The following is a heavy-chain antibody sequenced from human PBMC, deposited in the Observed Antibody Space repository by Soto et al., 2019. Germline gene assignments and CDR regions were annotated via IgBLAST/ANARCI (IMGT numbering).Heavy chain of an antibody. J-gene: IGHJ3*02. CDR3: AHRIMYCYGSDDAFDI. CDR2: IYWDDDN. Sequence: QITLKESGPTLVKPTQTLTLTCTFSGFSLSTSGVGVGWIRQPPGKALEWLALIYWDDDNRYSPSLKSRLTITKETSKNQVVLTMTNMVPVDTATYYCAHRIMYCYGSDDAFDIWGQGTMVTVSS. D-gene: IGHD3-10*01. V-gene: IGHV2-5*02. CDR1: GFSLSTSGVG.